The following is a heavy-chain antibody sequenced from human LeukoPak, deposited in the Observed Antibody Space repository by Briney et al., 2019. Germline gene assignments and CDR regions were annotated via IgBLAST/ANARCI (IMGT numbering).Heavy chain of an antibody. CDR2: ISGYNGDT. CDR3: ARRPGYDRRLSSLDL. D-gene: IGHD5-12*01. Sequence: GASVKVSCKTFVCPFTGYGLSWVRQAPGQGLEWMAWISGYNGDTRYAQKFQGRVTLTIDTPTTTAYMELRSLTSDDTAIYYCARRPGYDRRLSSLDLWGQGTLVTVSS. CDR1: VCPFTGYG. V-gene: IGHV1-18*01. J-gene: IGHJ5*02.